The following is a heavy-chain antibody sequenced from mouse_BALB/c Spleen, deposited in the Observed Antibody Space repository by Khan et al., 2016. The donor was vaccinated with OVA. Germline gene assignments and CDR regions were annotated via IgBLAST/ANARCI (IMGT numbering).Heavy chain of an antibody. J-gene: IGHJ3*01. V-gene: IGHV1-9*01. CDR3: ARGYYCGSSSWIDY. CDR2: ILPGSGSN. CDR1: GYTFSSYW. Sequence: QVQLKQSGAELMKPGASVKISCKATGYTFSSYWIEWVKQRPGHGLEWIGEILPGSGSNNYNEKFKGKATFTADTSSNTAYMQLSSLTSEDSAVYYGARGYYCGSSSWIDYWGQGTLVTVSA. D-gene: IGHD1-1*01.